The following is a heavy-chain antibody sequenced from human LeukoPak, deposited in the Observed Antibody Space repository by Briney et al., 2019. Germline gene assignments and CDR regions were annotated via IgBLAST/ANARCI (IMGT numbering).Heavy chain of an antibody. Sequence: GGSLRLSCAASGFTFSDYYVSWIRQAPGKGLEWVSYISSSSSYTNYADSVKGRFTISRDNAKNSLYLQMNSLRAEDTAVYYCARAPHYSNYGPYYYGMDVWGQGTTVTVSS. CDR1: GFTFSDYY. J-gene: IGHJ6*02. D-gene: IGHD4-11*01. V-gene: IGHV3-11*06. CDR3: ARAPHYSNYGPYYYGMDV. CDR2: ISSSSSYT.